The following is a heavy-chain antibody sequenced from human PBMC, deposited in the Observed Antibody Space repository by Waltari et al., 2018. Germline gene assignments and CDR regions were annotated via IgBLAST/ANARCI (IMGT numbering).Heavy chain of an antibody. CDR2: IYYSGST. CDR1: GGSISSSSYY. D-gene: IGHD6-13*01. V-gene: IGHV4-39*07. J-gene: IGHJ5*02. Sequence: QLQLQESGPGLVKPSETLSLTCTVSGGSISSSSYYWGWIRQPQGKGLEWIGSIYYSGSTYYNPSLKSRVTISVDTSKNQFSLKLSSVTAADTAVYYCARDGLEGIAAAGDWFDPWGQGTLVTVSS. CDR3: ARDGLEGIAAAGDWFDP.